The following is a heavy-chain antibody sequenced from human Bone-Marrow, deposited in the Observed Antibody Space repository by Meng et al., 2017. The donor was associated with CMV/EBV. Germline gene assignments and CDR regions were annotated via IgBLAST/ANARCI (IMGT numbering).Heavy chain of an antibody. V-gene: IGHV1-69*05. CDR1: GGTFSSYA. CDR3: ARDWAARPEGYYYGMDV. Sequence: SVKVSCKASGGTFSSYAISWVRQAPGQGLEWMGGIIPIFGTANYAQKFQGRVTITTDESTSTAYMELSSLRSEDTAVYYCARDWAARPEGYYYGMDVWGQGTTVTFSS. CDR2: IIPIFGTA. D-gene: IGHD6-6*01. J-gene: IGHJ6*02.